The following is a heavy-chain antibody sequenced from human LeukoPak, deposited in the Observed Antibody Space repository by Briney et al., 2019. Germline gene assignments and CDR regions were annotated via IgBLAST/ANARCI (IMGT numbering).Heavy chain of an antibody. CDR2: IYYSGST. CDR3: ASSSGSSYYGMDV. J-gene: IGHJ6*02. Sequence: SETLSLTCTVSGGSISSYYWSWIRQPPGKGLEWIGYIYYSGSTIYNPSLKSRVTISVDTSKNQFSLKLSSVTAADTAVYYCASSSGSSYYGMDVWGQGTTVTVSS. V-gene: IGHV4-59*01. CDR1: GGSISSYY. D-gene: IGHD1-26*01.